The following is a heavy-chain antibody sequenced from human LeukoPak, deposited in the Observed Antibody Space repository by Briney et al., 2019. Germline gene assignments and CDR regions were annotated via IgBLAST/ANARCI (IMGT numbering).Heavy chain of an antibody. D-gene: IGHD6-6*01. V-gene: IGHV3-23*01. CDR3: ARGAYSSSFSDYYYYYMDV. J-gene: IGHJ6*03. CDR2: ISGSGGST. CDR1: GFTFSSYA. Sequence: GGSLRLSCAASGFTFSSYAMSWVRQAPGKGLEWVSAISGSGGSTYYADSVKGRFTISRDNSKNTLYLQMNSLRAEDTAVYYCARGAYSSSFSDYYYYYMDVWGKGTTVTVSS.